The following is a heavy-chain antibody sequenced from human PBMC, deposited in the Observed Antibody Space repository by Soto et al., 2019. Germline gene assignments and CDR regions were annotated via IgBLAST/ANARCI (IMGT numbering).Heavy chain of an antibody. Sequence: XESLKISCMGSGYTFYNYWIGWVRQLSGKGLEGMGHIYPGDSDTRYSPSSEGQVTMSADKSISTVYLQWSSLKASDTAMYYCASLGATLTGYDSFDMWGQGTAVTVSS. CDR2: IYPGDSDT. CDR3: ASLGATLTGYDSFDM. J-gene: IGHJ3*02. CDR1: GYTFYNYW. D-gene: IGHD3-9*01. V-gene: IGHV5-51*01.